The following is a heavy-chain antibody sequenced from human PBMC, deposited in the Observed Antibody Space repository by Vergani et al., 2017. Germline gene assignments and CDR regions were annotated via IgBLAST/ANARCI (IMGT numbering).Heavy chain of an antibody. CDR2: IWYDGSNK. CDR1: GFTFSSYG. V-gene: IGHV3-33*01. Sequence: QVQLVESGGGVVQPGRSLRLSCAASGFTFSSYGMHWVRQAPGKGLEWVAVIWYDGSNKYYADSVKGRFTISRDNSKNTLYLQMNSLRAEDTAVYYCATYSTPPDNYYYYYMDVWGKGTTVTVSS. D-gene: IGHD4-11*01. CDR3: ATYSTPPDNYYYYYMDV. J-gene: IGHJ6*03.